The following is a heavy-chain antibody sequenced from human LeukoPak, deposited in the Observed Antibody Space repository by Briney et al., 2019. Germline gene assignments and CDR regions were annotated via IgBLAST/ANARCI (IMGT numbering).Heavy chain of an antibody. CDR1: GFTFTTYA. Sequence: GGSLRLSCAASGFTFTTYAMSWVRQAPGKGLEWVSTISNSGDSTYYADSVKGRFTIFRDNSKNTLSLQMNSLRAEDTAVYYCAKDRDVDRDYYFDYWGQGTLVTVSS. V-gene: IGHV3-23*01. J-gene: IGHJ4*02. D-gene: IGHD5-12*01. CDR3: AKDRDVDRDYYFDY. CDR2: ISNSGDST.